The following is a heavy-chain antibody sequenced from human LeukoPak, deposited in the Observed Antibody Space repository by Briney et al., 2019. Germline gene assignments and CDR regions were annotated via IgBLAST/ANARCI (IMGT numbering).Heavy chain of an antibody. V-gene: IGHV4-39*01. D-gene: IGHD3-9*01. Sequence: SETLSLTCTVSGDSISTSNSYWGWIRQPPGKGLEWIGSIYYSGSTYYNPSLKSRVTISVDTSKNQFSLKLSSVTAADTAVYYCARQKYDILTGYPFDYWGQGTLVTVSS. CDR3: ARQKYDILTGYPFDY. CDR1: GDSISTSNSY. CDR2: IYYSGST. J-gene: IGHJ4*02.